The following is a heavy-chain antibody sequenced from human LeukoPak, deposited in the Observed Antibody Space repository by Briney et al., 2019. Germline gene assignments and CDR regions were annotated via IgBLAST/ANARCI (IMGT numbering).Heavy chain of an antibody. CDR1: GFTFSSYA. J-gene: IGHJ4*02. V-gene: IGHV3-23*01. Sequence: PGGSLRLPCAASGFTFSSYAMSWVRQAPGKGLEWVSAISGSGGSTYYADSVKGRFTISRDNSKNTLYLQMNSLRAEDTAVYYCAKGEYSRTGYFDYWGQGTLVTVSS. D-gene: IGHD6-6*01. CDR3: AKGEYSRTGYFDY. CDR2: ISGSGGST.